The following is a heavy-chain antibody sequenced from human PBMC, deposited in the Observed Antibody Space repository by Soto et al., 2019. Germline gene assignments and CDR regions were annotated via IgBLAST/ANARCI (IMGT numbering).Heavy chain of an antibody. CDR1: GGSISSYY. CDR2: IYYSGST. Sequence: SETLSLTCTVSGGSISSYYWSWIRQSPGKGLEWIGYIYYSGSTNYNPSLKSRVTISVDTSKNQFSLKLTSVTTADTAVYYCARGYSGSSFDYWGLGTLVTVSS. V-gene: IGHV4-59*01. CDR3: ARGYSGSSFDY. D-gene: IGHD1-26*01. J-gene: IGHJ4*02.